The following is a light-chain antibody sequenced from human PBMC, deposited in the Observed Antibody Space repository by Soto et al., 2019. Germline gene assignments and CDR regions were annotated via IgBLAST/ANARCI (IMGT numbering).Light chain of an antibody. J-gene: IGKJ1*01. CDR2: GAS. Sequence: EIVMTQSPATLSVSPGERATLSCRASQSVSSNLAWYQQKPDQGPRLLIYGASTRATGIPARFSGSGSGTEFPLTISSLQSEDFAVYYGQQYNNWPPVTFGQGTKVELK. CDR1: QSVSSN. CDR3: QQYNNWPPVT. V-gene: IGKV3-15*01.